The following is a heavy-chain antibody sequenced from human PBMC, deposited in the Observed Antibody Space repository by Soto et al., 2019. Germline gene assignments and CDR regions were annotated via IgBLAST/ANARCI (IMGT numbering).Heavy chain of an antibody. CDR2: ISGSGVST. D-gene: IGHD3-10*01. CDR1: GFTFSSYA. V-gene: IGHV3-23*01. J-gene: IGHJ3*02. CDR3: AKDLLYYYGSGSDAFDI. Sequence: GGSLRLYCAASGFTFSSYAMSWVRQAPGKGLEWVSAISGSGVSTYYADSVKGRFTISRDNSKNTMYLHMNSLRAEDSAVYYCAKDLLYYYGSGSDAFDIWGQGTMVTVSS.